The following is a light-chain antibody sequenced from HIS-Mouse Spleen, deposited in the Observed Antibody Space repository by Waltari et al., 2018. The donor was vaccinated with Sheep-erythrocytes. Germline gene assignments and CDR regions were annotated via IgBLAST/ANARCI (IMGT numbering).Light chain of an antibody. J-gene: IGLJ1*01. Sequence: SYELTQSPSVSVSPGQTARITCSGDALPKTNAYGYQQKSGQAPVLVIYEDSKRPSGIPERFSGSSSGTMATLTISGAQVEDEADYYCYSTDSSGNHRVFGTGTKVTVL. V-gene: IGLV3-10*01. CDR2: EDS. CDR1: ALPKTN. CDR3: YSTDSSGNHRV.